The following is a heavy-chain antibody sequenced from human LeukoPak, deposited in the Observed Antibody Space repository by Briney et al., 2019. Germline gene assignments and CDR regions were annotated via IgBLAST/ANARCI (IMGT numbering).Heavy chain of an antibody. CDR3: ARDLGVVPAAINWFDP. Sequence: GGSLRLSCAASGFTFSSYAMSWVRQAPGKGLEWVSAIRGSGGSTYYADSVKGRFTISRDNSKNTLYLQMNSLRAEDTAVYYCARDLGVVPAAINWFDPWGQGTLVTVSS. D-gene: IGHD2-2*01. V-gene: IGHV3-23*01. CDR1: GFTFSSYA. J-gene: IGHJ5*02. CDR2: IRGSGGST.